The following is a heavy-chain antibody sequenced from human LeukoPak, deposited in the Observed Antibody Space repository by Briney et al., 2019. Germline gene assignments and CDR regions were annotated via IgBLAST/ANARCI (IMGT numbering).Heavy chain of an antibody. Sequence: SVKVSCKASGYTFTSYYMHWVRQAPGQGLEWMGGIIPIFGTANYAQKFQGRVTITADESTSTAYMELSSLRSEDTAVYYCASGWWDYDSSGYYYWGQGTLVTVSS. CDR3: ASGWWDYDSSGYYY. CDR2: IIPIFGTA. J-gene: IGHJ4*02. CDR1: GYTFTSYY. D-gene: IGHD3-22*01. V-gene: IGHV1-69*13.